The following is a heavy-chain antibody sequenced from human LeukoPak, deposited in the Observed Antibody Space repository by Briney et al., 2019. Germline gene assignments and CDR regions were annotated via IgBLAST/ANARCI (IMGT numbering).Heavy chain of an antibody. V-gene: IGHV1-18*01. D-gene: IGHD2-2*02. CDR1: GYTFNSYG. J-gene: IGHJ4*02. Sequence: ASAKISCKASGYTFNSYGITWVRQAPGQGLEWMGWIRTGDGDTHYAEKLQGRVTMTTDTSTSTAYMELKSPRSDDTAVYYCARGLFGNFGRVSYTEFDFWGQGTLVTVSS. CDR2: IRTGDGDT. CDR3: ARGLFGNFGRVSYTEFDF.